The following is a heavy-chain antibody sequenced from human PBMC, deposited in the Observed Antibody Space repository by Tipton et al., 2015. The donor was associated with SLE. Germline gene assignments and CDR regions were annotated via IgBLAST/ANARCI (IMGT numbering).Heavy chain of an antibody. CDR1: GYSISSGHL. CDR2: VFRSGTS. D-gene: IGHD3-9*01. Sequence: TLSLTCTVSGYSISSGHLWGWIRQAPGKGLEWIASVFRSGTSHYNPSLKRRVTISGDTSKNQFSLKLSSVTAADTAVYYCARGGFDWGFPYFDYWGQGTLVTVSS. V-gene: IGHV4-38-2*02. CDR3: ARGGFDWGFPYFDY. J-gene: IGHJ4*02.